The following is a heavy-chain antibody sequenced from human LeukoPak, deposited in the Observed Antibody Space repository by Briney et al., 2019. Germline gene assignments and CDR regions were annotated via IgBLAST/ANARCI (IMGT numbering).Heavy chain of an antibody. CDR2: ISGSGGST. D-gene: IGHD6-19*01. CDR1: GFTFSSYA. V-gene: IGHV3-23*01. J-gene: IGHJ4*02. CDR3: AKDRGRSGWYEDY. Sequence: GGSLGLSCAASGFTFSSYAMSWVRQAPGKGLEWVSAISGSGGSTYYADSVKGRFTISRDNSKNTLYLQMNSLRAEDTAVYYCAKDRGRSGWYEDYWGQGTLVTVSS.